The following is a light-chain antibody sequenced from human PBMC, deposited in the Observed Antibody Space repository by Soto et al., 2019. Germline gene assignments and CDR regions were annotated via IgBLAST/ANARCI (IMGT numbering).Light chain of an antibody. CDR2: AAT. CDR3: QQNFNFPRT. CDR1: QTIDTY. J-gene: IGKJ1*01. V-gene: IGKV1-39*01. Sequence: DIHLTQSPSSLSAAVGETVTITFRASQTIDTYVNWCQHKPGTAPKVLIYAATYLQNGVPSRFSGTGSGADFTLTISSLQPEDFATYYCQQNFNFPRTFGQGTKVDIK.